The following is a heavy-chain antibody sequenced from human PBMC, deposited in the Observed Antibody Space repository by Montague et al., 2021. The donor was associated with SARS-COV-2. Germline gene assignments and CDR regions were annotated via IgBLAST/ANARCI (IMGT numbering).Heavy chain of an antibody. CDR1: GGSFSTYS. J-gene: IGHJ6*03. CDR2: IHHGGST. Sequence: SETLSLTCAVYGGSFSTYSWNWIRQPPGKGLEWIGEIHHGGSTNYNPSLKSRVTISADTSKNQFSLKLTSVAAADTAVYYCARLGDGVVPSPILGVGPYYSYYYFDVWGQGTPVTVSS. CDR3: ARLGDGVVPSPILGVGPYYSYYYFDV. D-gene: IGHD3-10*01. V-gene: IGHV4-34*01.